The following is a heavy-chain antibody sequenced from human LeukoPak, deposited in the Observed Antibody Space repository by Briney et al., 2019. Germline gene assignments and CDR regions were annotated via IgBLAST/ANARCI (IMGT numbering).Heavy chain of an antibody. CDR3: ARGGELMNY. CDR1: GGSISSSSYY. V-gene: IGHV4-39*07. J-gene: IGHJ4*02. CDR2: IYYSGST. Sequence: SETLSLTCTVSGGSISSSSYYWGWIRQPPGKGLEWIGSIYYSGSTYYNPSLKSRVTISVDTSKNQFSLKLSSVTAADTAVYYCARGGELMNYWGQGTLVTVSS. D-gene: IGHD1-26*01.